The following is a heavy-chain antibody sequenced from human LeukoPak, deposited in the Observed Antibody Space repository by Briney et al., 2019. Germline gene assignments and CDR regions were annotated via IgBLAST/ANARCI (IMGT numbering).Heavy chain of an antibody. CDR1: GYTFTSYD. CDR2: MNPNSGNT. J-gene: IGHJ4*02. D-gene: IGHD6-13*01. CDR3: ARGRGYSSSWYYFDY. Sequence: ASVKVSCRASGYTFTSYDIYWVRQATGQGLEWMGWMNPNSGNTGYAQKFQGRVTMTRNTSISTAYMELSSLRSEDTAVYYCARGRGYSSSWYYFDYWGQGTLVTVSS. V-gene: IGHV1-8*01.